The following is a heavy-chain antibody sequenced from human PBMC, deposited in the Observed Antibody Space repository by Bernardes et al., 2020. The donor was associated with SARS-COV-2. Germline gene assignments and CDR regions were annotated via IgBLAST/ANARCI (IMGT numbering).Heavy chain of an antibody. D-gene: IGHD2-21*02. CDR3: AKDYCDSDCDFFDH. Sequence: GGSLRLSCAASGFSVGEYAMSRVRQAPGKGLEWVSGISDSGDITNYADSVKGQFTISRDISKNTVYLQMNTLRAGDTAIYYCAKDYCDSDCDFFDHWGQGTLVTVSS. J-gene: IGHJ4*02. CDR2: ISDSGDIT. V-gene: IGHV3-23*01. CDR1: GFSVGEYA.